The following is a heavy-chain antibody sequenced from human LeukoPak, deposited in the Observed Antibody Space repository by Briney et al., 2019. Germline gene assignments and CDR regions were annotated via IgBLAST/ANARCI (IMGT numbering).Heavy chain of an antibody. CDR1: GFTFSSYA. Sequence: GRSLRLSCAASGFTFSSYAMHWVRQAPGKGLEWVAVISYDGSNKYYADSVKGRFTISRDNSKNTLYLQMNSPRAEDTAVYYCARGGDGGFWSGFDYWGQGTLVTVSS. D-gene: IGHD3-3*01. J-gene: IGHJ4*02. CDR3: ARGGDGGFWSGFDY. V-gene: IGHV3-30-3*01. CDR2: ISYDGSNK.